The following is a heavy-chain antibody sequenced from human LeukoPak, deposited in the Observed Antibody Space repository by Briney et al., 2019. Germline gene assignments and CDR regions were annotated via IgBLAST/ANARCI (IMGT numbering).Heavy chain of an antibody. J-gene: IGHJ4*02. V-gene: IGHV4-34*01. CDR3: ARTYYDFWSGYYANFDY. CDR2: NHSGTT. Sequence: NHSGTTNYNPSLKSRVTISVDTSKNQFSLKLSSVTAADTAVYYCARTYYDFWSGYYANFDYWGQGTLVTVSS. D-gene: IGHD3-3*01.